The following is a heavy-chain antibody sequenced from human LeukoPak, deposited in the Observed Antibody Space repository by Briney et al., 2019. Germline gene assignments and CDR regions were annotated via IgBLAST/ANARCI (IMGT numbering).Heavy chain of an antibody. CDR3: ARQVIAVANFDI. CDR2: IYYSGST. D-gene: IGHD6-19*01. V-gene: IGHV4-59*08. J-gene: IGHJ3*02. Sequence: SSETLSLTCTVSGGSISSYYWSWIRQPPGKGLEWIGYIYYSGSTNYNPSLKSRVTISVDTSKNQFSLKLSSVTAVDTAVYYCARQVIAVANFDIWGQGTMVTVSS. CDR1: GGSISSYY.